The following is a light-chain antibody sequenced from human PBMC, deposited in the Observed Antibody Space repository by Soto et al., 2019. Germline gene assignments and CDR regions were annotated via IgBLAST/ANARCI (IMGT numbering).Light chain of an antibody. CDR3: QQLFDSPIT. CDR1: QSVGSD. V-gene: IGKV3-15*01. J-gene: IGKJ5*01. CDR2: GAS. Sequence: EIVMTQSPATLSVSPGERATLSCRASQSVGSDLAWYQQKPGQAPRLLIYGASTRATGTPARFSGGGSGTEFTLSISSLQSEDFAVYYCQQLFDSPITFGQGTRLEIK.